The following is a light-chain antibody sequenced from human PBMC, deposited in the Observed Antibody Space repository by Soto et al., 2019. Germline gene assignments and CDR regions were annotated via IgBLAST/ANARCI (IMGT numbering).Light chain of an antibody. V-gene: IGKV1-27*01. Sequence: DIQMTQSPSSLSASVGDRVTITCRASQGISNYLAWYQQKPGKVPKVLIYAASTLQSGVPSRFSGSGSGTEFSLTISSLQPEDVATYYCQKYNSASFTFGPGTKVDIK. CDR3: QKYNSASFT. CDR1: QGISNY. J-gene: IGKJ3*01. CDR2: AAS.